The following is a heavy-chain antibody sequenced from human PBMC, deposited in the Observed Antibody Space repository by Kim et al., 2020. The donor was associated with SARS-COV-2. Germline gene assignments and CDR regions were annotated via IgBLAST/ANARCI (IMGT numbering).Heavy chain of an antibody. CDR3: AKDMRDSDGGMDV. Sequence: GGSLRLSCAASGFTFDDYAMHWVRQAPGKGLEWVSGISWNSGSIGYADSVKGRFTISRDNAKNSLYLQMNSLRAEDTALYYCAKDMRDSDGGMDVWGQGT. J-gene: IGHJ6*02. V-gene: IGHV3-9*01. CDR2: ISWNSGSI. CDR1: GFTFDDYA. D-gene: IGHD2-21*01.